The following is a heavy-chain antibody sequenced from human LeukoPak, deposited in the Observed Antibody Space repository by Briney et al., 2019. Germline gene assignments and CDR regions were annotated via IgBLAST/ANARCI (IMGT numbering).Heavy chain of an antibody. Sequence: GASVKVSCKASGYTFTGYYMHWVRQAPGQGLEWMGRINPNSGGTNYAQKFQGRVTITRDTSISTAYMELSRLRSDDTAVYYCARAPINDFWSGYWYYMDVWGKGTTVTVSS. CDR2: INPNSGGT. V-gene: IGHV1-2*06. CDR3: ARAPINDFWSGYWYYMDV. J-gene: IGHJ6*03. CDR1: GYTFTGYY. D-gene: IGHD3-3*01.